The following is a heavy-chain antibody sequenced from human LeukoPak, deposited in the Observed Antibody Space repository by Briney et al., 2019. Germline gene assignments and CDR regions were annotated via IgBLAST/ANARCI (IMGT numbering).Heavy chain of an antibody. V-gene: IGHV3-64*02. Sequence: GGSLRLSCAASGFDFSSHAMHWVREAPGKGLEYISVISGDGGSTHYTDSVKGRFTISRDNSKNTLYLQMGSLRAEDMAVYYCARELAGIFDYWGQGTLVTVSS. CDR1: GFDFSSHA. D-gene: IGHD6-19*01. CDR3: ARELAGIFDY. CDR2: ISGDGGST. J-gene: IGHJ4*02.